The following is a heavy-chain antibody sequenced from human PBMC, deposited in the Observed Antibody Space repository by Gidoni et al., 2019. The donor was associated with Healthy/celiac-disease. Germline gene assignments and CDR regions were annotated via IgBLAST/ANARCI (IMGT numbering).Heavy chain of an antibody. J-gene: IGHJ4*01. CDR3: ARDSGGSSSWYYFDY. Sequence: EVQLVESGGGLVQPGGSLRLSCAASGFPFSSYSMNWVRQAPGKGLEWVSYISSSSSTIYYADSVKGRFTISRDNAKNSLYLQMNSLRDEDTAVYYCARDSGGSSSWYYFDYWGHGTLVTVSS. V-gene: IGHV3-48*02. CDR2: ISSSSSTI. D-gene: IGHD6-13*01. CDR1: GFPFSSYS.